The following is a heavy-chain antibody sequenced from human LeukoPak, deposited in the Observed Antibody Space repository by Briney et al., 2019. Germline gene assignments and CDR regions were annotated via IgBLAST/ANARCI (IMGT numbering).Heavy chain of an antibody. V-gene: IGHV4-59*01. J-gene: IGHJ4*02. CDR1: GVSISSYY. CDR2: IYYSGST. D-gene: IGHD2-15*01. Sequence: SETLSLTCTVSGVSISSYYWSWIRQPPGKGLEWIGYIYYSGSTNYNPSLKSRVTISVDTSKNQFSLKLSPVTAADTAVYYCARDWEDCSGGSCYPVIDYWGQGTLVTVSS. CDR3: ARDWEDCSGGSCYPVIDY.